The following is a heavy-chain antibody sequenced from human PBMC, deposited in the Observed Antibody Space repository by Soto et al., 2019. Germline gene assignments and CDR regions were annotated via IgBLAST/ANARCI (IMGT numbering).Heavy chain of an antibody. CDR3: ARDYGDYIWDY. Sequence: QVQLQQWGAGLLKPSETLSLTCAVYGGSFSGYYWSWIRQPPGKGLEWIGEINHSGSTNYNPSLKSRVTISVHTSKNQFSLKLTSVTAADTAVYYCARDYGDYIWDYWGQGTLVTVSS. D-gene: IGHD4-17*01. V-gene: IGHV4-34*01. J-gene: IGHJ4*02. CDR2: INHSGST. CDR1: GGSFSGYY.